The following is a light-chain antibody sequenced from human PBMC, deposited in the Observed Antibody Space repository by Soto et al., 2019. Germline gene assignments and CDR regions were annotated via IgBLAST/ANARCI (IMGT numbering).Light chain of an antibody. CDR1: QSVSSN. CDR3: QQYNKWPLFT. CDR2: GAS. V-gene: IGKV3-15*01. J-gene: IGKJ3*01. Sequence: EIVLTQSPATLSVSPGERATLSCRASQSVSSNLAWYQQRPGQAPRLLIYGASTRATGISARFSGSGSGTEFTLTISSLQSEDFTVYYCQQYNKWPLFTFGPGIRVDFK.